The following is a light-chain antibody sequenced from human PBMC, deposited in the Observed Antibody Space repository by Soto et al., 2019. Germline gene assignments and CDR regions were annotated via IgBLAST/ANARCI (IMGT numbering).Light chain of an antibody. CDR3: QHYNNWPPYS. J-gene: IGKJ2*03. CDR2: GAS. V-gene: IGKV3-15*01. Sequence: EVVMTQSPATLSASPGERVILSCSASQNIGSNLAWYQQRPGQAPRLLMYGASTRATETPARFSGSGSATDFTLTISSLQSEDFGVYYCQHYNNWPPYSFGQGTKVDIK. CDR1: QNIGSN.